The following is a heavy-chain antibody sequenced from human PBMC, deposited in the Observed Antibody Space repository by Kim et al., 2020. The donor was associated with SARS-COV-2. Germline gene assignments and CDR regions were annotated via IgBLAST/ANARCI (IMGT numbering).Heavy chain of an antibody. Sequence: SETLSLTCTVSGGSVSSGSYYWSWIRQPPGKGLEWIGYIYYSGSTNYNPSLKSRVTISVDTSKNQFSLKLSSVTAADTAVYYCARGGYYDFWSGPDYWG. CDR3: ARGGYYDFWSGPDY. V-gene: IGHV4-61*01. J-gene: IGHJ4*01. CDR2: IYYSGST. D-gene: IGHD3-3*01. CDR1: GGSVSSGSYY.